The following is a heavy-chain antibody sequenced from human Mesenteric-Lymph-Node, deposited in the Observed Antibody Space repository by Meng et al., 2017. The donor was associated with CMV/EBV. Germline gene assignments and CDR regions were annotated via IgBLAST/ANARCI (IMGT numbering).Heavy chain of an antibody. CDR1: GFSFSVYE. V-gene: IGHV3-21*01. CDR3: ARGQRIRDHGGASYQGMDV. D-gene: IGHD1-1*01. Sequence: GESLKISCVASGFSFSVYEMNWVRQAPGKGLEWVSYISGSSSYIEYADSVKGRFTISRDNAKNSPYLQMNSLRAEDTVVYYCARGQRIRDHGGASYQGMDVWGQGTTVTVSS. CDR2: ISGSSSYI. J-gene: IGHJ6*02.